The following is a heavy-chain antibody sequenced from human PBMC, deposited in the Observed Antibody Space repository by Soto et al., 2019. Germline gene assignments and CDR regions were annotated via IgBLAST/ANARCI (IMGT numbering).Heavy chain of an antibody. CDR2: ISYDGSNK. CDR3: AKGRGPDGFDM. V-gene: IGHV3-30*18. J-gene: IGHJ3*02. Sequence: PGGSLRLSCTASGFTFRSYGMHWVRQAPGKGLEWVAVISYDGSNKYYIDSVKGRSTISRDNSKNTLYLQMNSLRAEDAALYYCAKGRGPDGFDMWGQGTMVTVSS. CDR1: GFTFRSYG.